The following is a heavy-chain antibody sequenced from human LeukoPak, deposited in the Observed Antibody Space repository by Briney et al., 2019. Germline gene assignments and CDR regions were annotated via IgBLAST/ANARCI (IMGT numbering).Heavy chain of an antibody. V-gene: IGHV3-7*01. CDR3: ARDTGDIAY. D-gene: IGHD7-27*01. CDR2: IKQDGYEK. CDR1: GFTFSNYW. J-gene: IGHJ4*02. Sequence: GGCLRLSCAASGFTFSNYWMSWVRQAPGKGLEWVANIKQDGYEKYYVDSVKGRFTISRDNAKNSLYLQMNSLRAEDTAVYFCARDTGDIAYWGQGTLVTVSS.